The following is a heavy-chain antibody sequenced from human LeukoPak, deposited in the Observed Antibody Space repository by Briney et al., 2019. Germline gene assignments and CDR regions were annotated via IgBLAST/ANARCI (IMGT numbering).Heavy chain of an antibody. CDR2: ISAYNGNT. D-gene: IGHD3-22*01. CDR3: ARGLGYDSSGYYRGSAEYFQH. J-gene: IGHJ1*01. CDR1: GYTFTSYG. V-gene: IGHV1-18*01. Sequence: ASVKVSCKASGYTFTSYGISWVRQAPGQGLEWMGWISAYNGNTNYAQKLQGRVTMTTDTSTSTAYMELRSLRSDDTAVYYCARGLGYDSSGYYRGSAEYFQHWGQGTLVTVSS.